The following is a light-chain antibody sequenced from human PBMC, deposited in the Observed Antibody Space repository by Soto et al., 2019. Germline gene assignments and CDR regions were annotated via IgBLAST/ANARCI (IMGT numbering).Light chain of an antibody. Sequence: QSVLTQPPSVSAAPGQNVTITCSGSYSNIGNNDVSWYQQFPGTVPKLLIYDNYKRPSGIPDRFSGSKSGTSATLGISGLQTWDEADYYCGTWDSSLRGVFGGGTQLTVL. V-gene: IGLV1-51*01. CDR3: GTWDSSLRGV. J-gene: IGLJ2*01. CDR2: DNY. CDR1: YSNIGNND.